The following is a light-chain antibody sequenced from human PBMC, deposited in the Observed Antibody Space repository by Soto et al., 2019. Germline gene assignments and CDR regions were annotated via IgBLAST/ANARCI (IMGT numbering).Light chain of an antibody. CDR3: QQRSNWPPWT. J-gene: IGKJ1*01. V-gene: IGKV3-15*01. CDR2: GAS. CDR1: QSMGSN. Sequence: EIVMTQSPATLSVSPGERATLSCRSSQSMGSNLAWYQQKPGQAPRLLIYGASTRATGILARFSGSGSGTDFTLTISSLEPEDFAVYYCQQRSNWPPWTFGQGTKVDIK.